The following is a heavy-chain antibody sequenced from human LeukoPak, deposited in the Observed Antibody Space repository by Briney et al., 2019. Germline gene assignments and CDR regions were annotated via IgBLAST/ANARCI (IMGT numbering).Heavy chain of an antibody. J-gene: IGHJ5*02. CDR2: IRYDGSNK. Sequence: GGSLRLSCAASGFTFSSYGMHWVRQAPGKGLEWVAFIRYDGSNKYYADSVKGRFTISRDNSKSTLYLQMNSLRAEDTAVYYCARDKTGYYDSSGLNWFDPWGQGTLVTVSS. CDR3: ARDKTGYYDSSGLNWFDP. D-gene: IGHD3-22*01. CDR1: GFTFSSYG. V-gene: IGHV3-30*02.